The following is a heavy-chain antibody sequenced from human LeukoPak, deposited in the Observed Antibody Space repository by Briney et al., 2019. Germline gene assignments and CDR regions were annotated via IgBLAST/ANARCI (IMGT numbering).Heavy chain of an antibody. CDR1: GYTFTAYY. Sequence: ASVKVSCKASGYTFTAYYIHWVRQAPGQGLEWMGRINPKNGDTNYAQKFQDRVTMTRDTSMSAAYMEISRLTYDDTAVYYCARSYGTYNWFDSWGQGTLVTVSS. CDR2: INPKNGDT. CDR3: ARSYGTYNWFDS. V-gene: IGHV1-2*06. D-gene: IGHD1-14*01. J-gene: IGHJ5*01.